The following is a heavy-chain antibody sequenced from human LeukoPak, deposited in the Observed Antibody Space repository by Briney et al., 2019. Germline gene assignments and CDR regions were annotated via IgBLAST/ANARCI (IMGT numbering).Heavy chain of an antibody. V-gene: IGHV1-69*13. CDR3: ARGLVVVDPGPYYFDY. CDR2: IIPIFGTA. J-gene: IGHJ4*02. D-gene: IGHD3-22*01. Sequence: SVKVSCKASGYTFSSYAISWVRQAPGQGLEWMGGIIPIFGTANYAQKFQGRVTITADESTSTAYMELSSLRSEDTAVYYCARGLVVVDPGPYYFDYWGQGTLVTVSS. CDR1: GYTFSSYA.